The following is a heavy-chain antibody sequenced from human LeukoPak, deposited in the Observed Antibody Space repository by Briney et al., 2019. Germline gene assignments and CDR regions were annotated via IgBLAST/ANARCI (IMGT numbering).Heavy chain of an antibody. CDR1: GFPLSSYA. V-gene: IGHV3-23*01. J-gene: IGHJ4*02. CDR2: TSSSDAGT. D-gene: IGHD2-15*01. CDR3: ARERGVVDALDY. Sequence: GGSLRLSYAASGFPLSSYAMSWVRQAPGKGLEWVSATSSSDAGTYYADSVRGRFTISRDNSKNTLYLQMNSLRLEDAAVYYCARERGVVDALDYWGQGTLVTVSS.